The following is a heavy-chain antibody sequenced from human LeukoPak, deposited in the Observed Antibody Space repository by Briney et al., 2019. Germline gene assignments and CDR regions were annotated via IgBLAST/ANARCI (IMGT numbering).Heavy chain of an antibody. Sequence: PPETLSLTCSVSGGSISSSSYSWGWIRQPPGKGLKWIGYMYYSGSTYYNPSLKSRVTISVDTSKNQFSLKLSSVTAADTAIYYCATGGPLAPGHDTFDIWGQGTLVTVSS. V-gene: IGHV4-39*01. CDR3: ATGGPLAPGHDTFDI. J-gene: IGHJ4*02. CDR1: GGSISSSSYS. D-gene: IGHD3/OR15-3a*01. CDR2: MYYSGST.